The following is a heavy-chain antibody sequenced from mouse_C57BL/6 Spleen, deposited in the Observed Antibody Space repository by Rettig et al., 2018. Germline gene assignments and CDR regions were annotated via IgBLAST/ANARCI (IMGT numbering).Heavy chain of an antibody. CDR2: INPGSGGT. CDR3: ARPQLGLYAMDY. Sequence: GTSVKVSCKASGYAFTNYLIEWVKQRPGQGLEWIGVINPGSGGTNYNEKFKGKATLTADKSSSTAYMQLSSLTSEDSAVYFCARPQLGLYAMDYWGQGTSVTVSS. V-gene: IGHV1-54*01. D-gene: IGHD4-1*02. J-gene: IGHJ4*01. CDR1: GYAFTNYL.